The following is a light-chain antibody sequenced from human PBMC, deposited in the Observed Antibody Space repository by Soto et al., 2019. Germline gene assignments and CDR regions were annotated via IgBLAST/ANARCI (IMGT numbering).Light chain of an antibody. CDR2: EVS. Sequence: QSALTQPASVSGSPGQSITISCTGTSSDVGAYNYVSWYQQHPDKAPKLMIFEVSDRPSGVSNRFSGSNSGNTASLTISGLQAEDEADYFCSSYTSSSTPHVVFGGGTKLTVL. V-gene: IGLV2-14*01. CDR3: SSYTSSSTPHVV. CDR1: SSDVGAYNY. J-gene: IGLJ2*01.